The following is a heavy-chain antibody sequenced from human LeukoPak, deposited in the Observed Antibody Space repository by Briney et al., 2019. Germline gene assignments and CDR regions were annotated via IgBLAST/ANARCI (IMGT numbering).Heavy chain of an antibody. V-gene: IGHV4-31*03. CDR3: ARESNSGWYTGGVDH. CDR2: IYYSGST. D-gene: IGHD6-19*01. J-gene: IGHJ4*02. Sequence: PSETLSLTCTVSGGSISSGGYYWSWVRQHPGKGLEWVGYIYYSGSTYYNPSLKSRVTISVDTSKNQFSLKLSSVTAADTAIYYCARESNSGWYTGGVDHWGPGTLVTVSS. CDR1: GGSISSGGYY.